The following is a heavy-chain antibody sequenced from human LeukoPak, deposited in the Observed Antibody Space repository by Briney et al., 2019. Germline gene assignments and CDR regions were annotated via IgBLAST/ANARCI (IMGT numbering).Heavy chain of an antibody. CDR1: GFTFSHYL. Sequence: GGSLRLSCAASGFTFSHYLMHWVRQPPGKGLVWVSRINSDETNTNSYADSVKGRFSISRDKSKNTLYLQMSSLRAEDTAVYYCATHQKYQLLLDYWGQGTLVTVSS. CDR3: ATHQKYQLLLDY. CDR2: INSDETNT. D-gene: IGHD2-2*01. J-gene: IGHJ4*02. V-gene: IGHV3-74*01.